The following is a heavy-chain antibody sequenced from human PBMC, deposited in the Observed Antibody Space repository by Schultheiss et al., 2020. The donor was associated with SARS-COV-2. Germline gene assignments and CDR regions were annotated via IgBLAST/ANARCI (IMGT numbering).Heavy chain of an antibody. CDR2: IHYSGTT. CDR1: GGSIRSSTYY. CDR3: ARLHYHYGMDV. V-gene: IGHV4-39*01. Sequence: SETLSLTCTVSGGSIRSSTYYWGWIRQPPGKGLEWIGSIHYSGTTYYNPSLKSRVTISVDTSKNQFSLMLSSLTAADTAVYYCARLHYHYGMDVWGQGTTVTFSS. J-gene: IGHJ6*02.